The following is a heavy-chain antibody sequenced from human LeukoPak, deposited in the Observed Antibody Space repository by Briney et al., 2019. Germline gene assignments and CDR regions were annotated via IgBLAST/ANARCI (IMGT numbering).Heavy chain of an antibody. J-gene: IGHJ3*02. V-gene: IGHV4-39*07. CDR2: IYYSGTT. D-gene: IGHD4-17*01. CDR3: ARDRGRGTVTGDAFDI. CDR1: GGSISSYY. Sequence: SETLSLTCTVSGGSISSYYWGWIRQPPGKGLEWIGTIYYSGTTYYNPSLKSRVTISVDTSKNQFSLRLSSVTAADTAVYYCARDRGRGTVTGDAFDIWGQGTMVTVSS.